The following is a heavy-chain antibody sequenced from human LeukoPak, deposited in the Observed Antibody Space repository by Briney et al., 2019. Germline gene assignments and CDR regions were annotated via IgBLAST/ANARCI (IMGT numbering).Heavy chain of an antibody. D-gene: IGHD3-22*01. CDR1: GFTVSSNY. J-gene: IGHJ4*02. V-gene: IGHV3-53*01. CDR3: ARDPDSSGYYYSPGY. CDR2: IYSGGST. Sequence: GGSLRPSCAASGFTVSSNYMNWVRQAPGKGLEWVSIIYSGGSTYYADSVKGRFTISRDNSKNTLYLQMNSLTAEDTAVYYCARDPDSSGYYYSPGYWGQGTLVTVSS.